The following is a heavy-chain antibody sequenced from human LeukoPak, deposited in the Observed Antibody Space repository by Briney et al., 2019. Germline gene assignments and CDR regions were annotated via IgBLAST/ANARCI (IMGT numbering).Heavy chain of an antibody. Sequence: SETLSLTCTVSGGSTSSSNYYWGWIRQPPGKGLEWIGGIHYSGNTYYNPSLKSRVTISVDTSKNQFSLKLSSVTAADMAVYYCARLGAGPTYYDFWSGYSSFYFDYWGQGTLVTVSS. CDR1: GGSTSSSNYY. CDR2: IHYSGNT. V-gene: IGHV4-39*01. CDR3: ARLGAGPTYYDFWSGYSSFYFDY. D-gene: IGHD3-3*01. J-gene: IGHJ4*02.